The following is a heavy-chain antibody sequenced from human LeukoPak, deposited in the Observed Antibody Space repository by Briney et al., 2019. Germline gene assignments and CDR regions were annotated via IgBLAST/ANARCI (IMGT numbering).Heavy chain of an antibody. CDR1: GFTFRDYH. J-gene: IGHJ4*02. CDR3: ARDLGYCSGGNCYPFDY. CDR2: IAGSSSYT. D-gene: IGHD2-15*01. V-gene: IGHV3-11*06. Sequence: GGSLRLSCAASGFTFRDYHMSWIRQAPGKGLEWVAYIAGSSSYTNYADSVKGRFTISRDNGENSLYLQMNSLRDVDTAVYYCARDLGYCSGGNCYPFDYWGQGVLVTVSS.